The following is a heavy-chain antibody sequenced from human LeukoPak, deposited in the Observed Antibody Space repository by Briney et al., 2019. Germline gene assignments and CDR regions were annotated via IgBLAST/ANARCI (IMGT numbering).Heavy chain of an antibody. V-gene: IGHV3-21*01. D-gene: IGHD6-19*01. CDR1: GFTFSSYS. J-gene: IGHJ4*02. Sequence: GGALRLSCAASGFTFSSYSMNWVRQAPGKGLDWVSSISSSSSYIYDADSVKVRSNISRNNTKNSLYLQMNSLLAEDTAVYYCASSPAVAGTGRGQGTLVTVSS. CDR2: ISSSSSYI. CDR3: ASSPAVAGTG.